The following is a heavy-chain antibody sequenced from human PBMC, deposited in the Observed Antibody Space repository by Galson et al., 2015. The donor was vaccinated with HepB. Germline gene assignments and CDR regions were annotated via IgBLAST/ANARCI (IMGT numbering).Heavy chain of an antibody. Sequence: SVKVSCKASGGTLSSYSISWVRQAPGQGLEWMGRIIPMLNIGNYAQKFHGRVTITADKSTSAVYMELSSLRSEDTAAYYCARDRGYCSGGTCYGDLDYWGQGTLVTVSS. CDR1: GGTLSSYS. CDR3: ARDRGYCSGGTCYGDLDY. CDR2: IIPMLNIG. D-gene: IGHD2-15*01. V-gene: IGHV1-69*04. J-gene: IGHJ4*02.